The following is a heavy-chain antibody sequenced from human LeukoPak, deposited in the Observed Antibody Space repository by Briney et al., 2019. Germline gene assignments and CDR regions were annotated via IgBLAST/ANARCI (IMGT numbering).Heavy chain of an antibody. V-gene: IGHV4-34*01. CDR1: GGSFSGYY. CDR2: INHSGST. CDR3: ARGKAYDSSGYYYDFPDY. D-gene: IGHD3-22*01. Sequence: SETLSLTCAVYGGSFSGYYWSWIRQPPGKGLEWIGEINHSGSTNYNPSLKSRVTISVDTSKNQFSLELSSVTAADTAVYYCARGKAYDSSGYYYDFPDYWGQGTLVTVSS. J-gene: IGHJ4*02.